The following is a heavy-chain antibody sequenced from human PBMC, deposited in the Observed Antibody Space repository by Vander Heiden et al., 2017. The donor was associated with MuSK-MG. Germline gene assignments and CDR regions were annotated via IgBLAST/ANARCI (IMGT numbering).Heavy chain of an antibody. CDR2: ISSSSSYT. D-gene: IGHD2-15*01. J-gene: IGHJ4*02. Sequence: QVQLVESGGGLVKPGGSLRLSCAASGFTFSAYYMSWIRQAPGKGLEWVSYISSSSSYTNYADSVKGRFTISRDNAKNSLYLQMNSLRAEDTAVYYCARAGRYCSGGSCYLDYWGQGTLVTVSS. V-gene: IGHV3-11*05. CDR1: GFTFSAYY. CDR3: ARAGRYCSGGSCYLDY.